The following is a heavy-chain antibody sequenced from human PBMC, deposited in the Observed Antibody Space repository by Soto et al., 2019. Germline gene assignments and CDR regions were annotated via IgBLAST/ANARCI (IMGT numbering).Heavy chain of an antibody. D-gene: IGHD2-2*01. CDR3: ARLYCDSTSCYYPFDY. V-gene: IGHV5-10-1*01. CDR1: GYSFTSYW. J-gene: IGHJ4*02. CDR2: IDPSDSYT. Sequence: PGESLKISCKGSGYSFTSYWISWVRQMPGKGLEWMGRIDPSDSYTNYSPSFQGHVTISADKSISTAYLQWSSLKASDTAMYYCARLYCDSTSCYYPFDYWGQGTLVTVSS.